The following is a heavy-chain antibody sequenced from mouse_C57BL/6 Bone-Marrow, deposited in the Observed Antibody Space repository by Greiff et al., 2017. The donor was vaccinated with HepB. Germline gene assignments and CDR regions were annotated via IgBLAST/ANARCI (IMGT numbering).Heavy chain of an antibody. V-gene: IGHV5-12*01. CDR3: ARQTLYGSNFDY. CDR2: ISNGGGTT. J-gene: IGHJ2*01. Sequence: EVKLVESGGGLVQPGGSLKLSCAASGFTFSDYYMYWVRQTPEKRLEWVAYISNGGGTTYYPDTVKGRFTISRDNAKNTLYLQMTRLKSEDTAMYYCARQTLYGSNFDYWGQGTTLTVSS. D-gene: IGHD1-1*01. CDR1: GFTFSDYY.